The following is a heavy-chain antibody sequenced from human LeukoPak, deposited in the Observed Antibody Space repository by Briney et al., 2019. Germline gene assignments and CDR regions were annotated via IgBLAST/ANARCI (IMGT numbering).Heavy chain of an antibody. V-gene: IGHV4-61*02. CDR3: ARDGGYYDFWSGYYEY. CDR2: IYTSGST. CDR1: GGSISSGSYY. J-gene: IGHJ4*02. Sequence: PSETLSLTCTVSGGSISSGSYYWSWIRQPAGKGLEWIGRIYTSGSTNYNPSLKSRVTISVDTSKNQFSLKLSSVTAADTAVYYCARDGGYYDFWSGYYEYWGQGTLVTVSS. D-gene: IGHD3-3*01.